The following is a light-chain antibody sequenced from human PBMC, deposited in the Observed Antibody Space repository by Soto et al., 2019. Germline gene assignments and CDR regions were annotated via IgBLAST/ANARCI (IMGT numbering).Light chain of an antibody. CDR2: DVS. Sequence: EIVLTQSPATLSLSPGEIATLSCRASQSVSSYLGWYQQKPGQAPRLLISDVSKRATGIPARFSGSGSGTDFTLTISSLEPEDFAVYYCQRRVNGPTFGGGTKVEIK. V-gene: IGKV3-11*01. J-gene: IGKJ4*01. CDR1: QSVSSY. CDR3: QRRVNGPT.